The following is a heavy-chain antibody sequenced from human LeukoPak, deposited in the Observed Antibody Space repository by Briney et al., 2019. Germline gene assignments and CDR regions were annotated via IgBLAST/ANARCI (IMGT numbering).Heavy chain of an antibody. CDR3: ASYPRYSSSPPFDY. CDR2: INPNTGDT. CDR1: GYTLTGQD. Sequence: ASVKVSCKASGYTLTGQDMHWVRQAPGQGLEWLGWINPNTGDTNYAQKFQGRVTMTRYTTISTAYMELSRLTSDDTAVYYCASYPRYSSSPPFDYWGQGTLVTVST. J-gene: IGHJ4*02. V-gene: IGHV1-2*02. D-gene: IGHD6-19*01.